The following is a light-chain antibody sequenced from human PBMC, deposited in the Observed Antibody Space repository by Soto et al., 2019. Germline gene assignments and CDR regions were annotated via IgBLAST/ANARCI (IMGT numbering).Light chain of an antibody. CDR3: QTWGSPWA. V-gene: IGLV4-69*01. CDR1: SGHSSYA. Sequence: QSVLTQSPSAYASLGASVKLTCTLSSGHSSYAIAWHQQQPEKGPRYLMKLNSDGSHSKGDGIPDRFSGSSSGAERYLTISSLQSEDEADYYCQTWGSPWAFGGGTKLTVL. J-gene: IGLJ3*02. CDR2: LNSDGSH.